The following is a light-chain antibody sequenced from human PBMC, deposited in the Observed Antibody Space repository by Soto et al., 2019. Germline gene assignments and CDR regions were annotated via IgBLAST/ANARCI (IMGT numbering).Light chain of an antibody. Sequence: EIVLTQSPGTLSLSPGERATLSCRASQSVSSSHLAWYQQKPGQAPRLLIYGTSSRATGIPDRFSGSGSGTDFTLTISRLEPEDFAVYYCQQYETSPAWTFGQGTKVDIK. CDR3: QQYETSPAWT. V-gene: IGKV3-20*01. J-gene: IGKJ1*01. CDR2: GTS. CDR1: QSVSSSH.